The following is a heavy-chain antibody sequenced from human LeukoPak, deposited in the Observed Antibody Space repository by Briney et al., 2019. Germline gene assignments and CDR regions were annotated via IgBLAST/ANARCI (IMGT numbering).Heavy chain of an antibody. V-gene: IGHV3-7*01. CDR1: GFTFSGFW. D-gene: IGHD2-21*01. J-gene: IGHJ5*02. CDR3: ARDFVGWFDP. CDR2: TIQDGSEK. Sequence: GGSLRLSCAASGFTFSGFWMSWVRQAPGKGLEWVANTIQDGSEKYYADSVKGRFTISRDNAKNTLYLQVNSLRAEDTSVYYCARDFVGWFDPWGQGTLVTVSS.